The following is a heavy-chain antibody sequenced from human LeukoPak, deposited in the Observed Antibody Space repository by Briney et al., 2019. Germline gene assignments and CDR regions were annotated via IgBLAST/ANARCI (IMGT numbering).Heavy chain of an antibody. CDR2: IYYSGST. J-gene: IGHJ5*02. CDR1: GGSISSHY. D-gene: IGHD1-1*01. V-gene: IGHV4-59*11. CDR3: ARSRVQLERRGRWFDP. Sequence: SETLSLTCTVSGGSISSHYWSWIRQPPGKGLEWIGYIYYSGSTNYNPSLKSRVTISVDTSKNQFSLKLSSVTAADTAVYYCARSRVQLERRGRWFDPWGQGTLVTVSS.